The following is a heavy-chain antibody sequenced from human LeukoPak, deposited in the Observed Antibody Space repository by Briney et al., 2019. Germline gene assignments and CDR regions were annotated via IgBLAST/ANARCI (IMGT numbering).Heavy chain of an antibody. V-gene: IGHV4-34*01. Sequence: SETLSLTCAVYGGSFSGYYWSWIRQPPGKGLEWIGYIHYSGSTSYNPSLKNRVIISVDTSKNQFSLKLSSVTAADTAVYYCARGLEKGYSYGIDYWGQGTLVTVSS. J-gene: IGHJ4*02. CDR3: ARGLEKGYSYGIDY. CDR2: IHYSGST. CDR1: GGSFSGYY. D-gene: IGHD5-18*01.